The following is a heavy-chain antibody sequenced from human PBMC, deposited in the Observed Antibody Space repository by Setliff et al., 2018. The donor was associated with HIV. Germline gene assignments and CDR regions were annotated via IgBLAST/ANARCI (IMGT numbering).Heavy chain of an antibody. J-gene: IGHJ4*02. Sequence: SETLSLTCTVSGDSITSHYWSWIRQPAGKGLEWIGRIYSSGRTTYNPSLKSRFTMALDTSRNEVSLKLSSVTAADTAVYYCARHSPSDYWGQGTLVTVSS. CDR1: GDSITSHY. CDR2: IYSSGRT. CDR3: ARHSPSDY. V-gene: IGHV4-4*07.